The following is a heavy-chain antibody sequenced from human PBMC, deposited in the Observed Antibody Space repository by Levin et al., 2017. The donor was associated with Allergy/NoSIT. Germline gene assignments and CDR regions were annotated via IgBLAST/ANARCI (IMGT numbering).Heavy chain of an antibody. D-gene: IGHD1-1*01. CDR1: GYRFTGFY. CDR2: INPYSGVT. Sequence: ASVKVSCKASGYRFTGFYIHWVRQAPGQGLEWMGWINPYSGVTKYVENFQGRVTMTRDTSITTAYMELTALTPADIAVYFCARSRGVSGTESLGYWGQGTLVTVSS. CDR3: ARSRGVSGTESLGY. V-gene: IGHV1-2*02. J-gene: IGHJ4*02.